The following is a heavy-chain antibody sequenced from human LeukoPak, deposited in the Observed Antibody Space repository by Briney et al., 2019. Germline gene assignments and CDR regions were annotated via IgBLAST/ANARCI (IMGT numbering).Heavy chain of an antibody. CDR3: TRGAGTSWFDY. D-gene: IGHD2-2*01. V-gene: IGHV1-2*02. J-gene: IGHJ4*02. Sequence: ASVKVSCKPSGYTFTVNYLHWVRQAPGQGLEWVGWMNPNSGVTDYAQSFQGRVTMTRDTSISTAYMELDSLTSDDRAVYYCTRGAGTSWFDYWGQGSLVTVSS. CDR1: GYTFTVNY. CDR2: MNPNSGVT.